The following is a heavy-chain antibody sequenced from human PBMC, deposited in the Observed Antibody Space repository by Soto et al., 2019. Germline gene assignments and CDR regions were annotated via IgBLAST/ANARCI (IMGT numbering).Heavy chain of an antibody. CDR2: ISGSGGST. CDR1: GVTFSTHA. V-gene: IGHV3-23*01. Sequence: GSLRLSCAASGVTFSTHAMSWVRQAPGKGLEWVSAISGSGGSTYYADSVKGRFTISRDNSKNTLYVQMNSLRAEDTAVYYCAKGDVVRGVSYYMDVWGKGTKVTVSS. D-gene: IGHD3-10*01. J-gene: IGHJ6*03. CDR3: AKGDVVRGVSYYMDV.